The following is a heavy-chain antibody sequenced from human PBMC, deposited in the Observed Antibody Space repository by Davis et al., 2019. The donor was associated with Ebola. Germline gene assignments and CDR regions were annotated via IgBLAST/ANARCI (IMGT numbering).Heavy chain of an antibody. CDR2: IYHSGST. D-gene: IGHD3-22*01. CDR1: GGSISSSSYY. V-gene: IGHV4-39*07. Sequence: SETLSLTCTVSGGSISSSSYYWGWIRQPPGKGLEWIGSIYHSGSTNYNPSLKGRVTISVDKSKSEFSLRLSSVTAADTAVYYCARDFYDSSGYLWYFDLWGRGTLVTVSS. CDR3: ARDFYDSSGYLWYFDL. J-gene: IGHJ2*01.